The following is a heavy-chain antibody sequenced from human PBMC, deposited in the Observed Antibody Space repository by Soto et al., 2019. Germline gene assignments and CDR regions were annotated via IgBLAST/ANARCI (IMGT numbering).Heavy chain of an antibody. V-gene: IGHV1-69*11. D-gene: IGHD3-16*02. J-gene: IGHJ6*02. CDR2: IVPSLDTT. CDR3: ARWPQPRYTADPYAVDV. CDR1: GGTFSSSG. Sequence: QVHLVQSGTEVKKHGSSVKVSCKASGGTFSSSGFSWVRQAPGQGLEWMGMIVPSLDTTNYAQKFQARVTITADEVTSTAYMELRSLRSEDTAVYYCARWPQPRYTADPYAVDVWGQGTRVIVSS.